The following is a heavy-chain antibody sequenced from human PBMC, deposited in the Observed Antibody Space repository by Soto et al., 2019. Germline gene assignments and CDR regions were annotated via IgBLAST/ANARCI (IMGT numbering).Heavy chain of an antibody. Sequence: ASVKVSCKASGYTFTSYGISGVRQAPGQGLERMGWISAYNGNTNYAQKLQGRGTMTTDTSTSTAYMELRRLRSDDTAVYYCARDEAYYDFWSGPPGYGMDVWGQGTTVTVSS. V-gene: IGHV1-18*04. CDR3: ARDEAYYDFWSGPPGYGMDV. CDR1: GYTFTSYG. J-gene: IGHJ6*02. CDR2: ISAYNGNT. D-gene: IGHD3-3*01.